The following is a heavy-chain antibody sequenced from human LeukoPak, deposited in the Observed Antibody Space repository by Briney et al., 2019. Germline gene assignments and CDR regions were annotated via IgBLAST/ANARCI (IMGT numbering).Heavy chain of an antibody. CDR1: GFTFSSYG. D-gene: IGHD6-13*01. CDR2: IWYDGSNK. V-gene: IGHV3-33*06. CDR3: AKAPSSSWYGY. Sequence: SGGSLRLSCAASGFTFSSYGMHWVRQAPGKGLEWVAVIWYDGSNKYYADSVKGRFTISRDNSKNTLYLQMNSLRAEDTAVYYCAKAPSSSWYGYWGQGTLVTVSS. J-gene: IGHJ4*02.